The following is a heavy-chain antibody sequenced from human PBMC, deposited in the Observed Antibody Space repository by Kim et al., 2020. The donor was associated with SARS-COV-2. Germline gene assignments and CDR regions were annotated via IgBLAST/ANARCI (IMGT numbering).Heavy chain of an antibody. J-gene: IGHJ5*02. CDR3: GRIPVDSGGWYHTDL. CDR2: ISYNDIT. CDR1: SGFTSSHY. Sequence: SETLSLTCTVSSGFTSSHYWSWFRQPPGKGLEWIGLISYNDITNYNPSLNSRLALSVDTSRNQFSLRLISVTAADTAVYYCGRIPVDSGGWYHTDLWGQGTLVTVSS. V-gene: IGHV4-59*11. D-gene: IGHD6-19*01.